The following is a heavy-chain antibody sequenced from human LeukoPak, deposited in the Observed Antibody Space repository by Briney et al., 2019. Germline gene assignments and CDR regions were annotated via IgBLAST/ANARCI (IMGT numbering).Heavy chain of an antibody. CDR3: ARDTFYSSGVYGLDV. J-gene: IGHJ6*02. D-gene: IGHD3-22*01. CDR2: IYYDGSNK. V-gene: IGHV3-33*01. Sequence: GRSLRLSCAASGFIFSSYGMRWVRQAPGKGLEWVAVIYYDGSNKYYADSVRGRFSLSRDNFKNTLFIQKSRLRAEDTAVYYCARDTFYSSGVYGLDVWGQGTTVTVSS. CDR1: GFIFSSYG.